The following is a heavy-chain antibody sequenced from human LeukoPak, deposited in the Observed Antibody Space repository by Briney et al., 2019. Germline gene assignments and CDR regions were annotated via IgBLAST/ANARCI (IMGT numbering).Heavy chain of an antibody. CDR3: ARGHLKWLSSSARGLDY. J-gene: IGHJ4*02. CDR1: GYAFTGYY. D-gene: IGHD3-3*01. V-gene: IGHV1-2*02. CDR2: INPNSGGT. Sequence: GASEKVSCKASGYAFTGYYMHWVRQAPGQGLEWMGWINPNSGGTNYAQEFQGRVTMTRDTSISTAYMELSRLTSDDTAVYYCARGHLKWLSSSARGLDYWGQGTLVTVSS.